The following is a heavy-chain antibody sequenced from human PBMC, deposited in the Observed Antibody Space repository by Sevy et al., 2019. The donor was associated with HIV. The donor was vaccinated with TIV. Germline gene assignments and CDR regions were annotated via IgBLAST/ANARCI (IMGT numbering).Heavy chain of an antibody. V-gene: IGHV3-21*01. CDR2: ISGISNYI. Sequence: GGSLRLSCAASGFTFSTYNMNWVRQAPGKGLEWVSFISGISNYIYHADSVKGRFTISRDNAKNSLYLQMNSLRAEDTAIYYCAREGGYSDQGMDVWGQRTTVTVSS. D-gene: IGHD5-18*01. CDR3: AREGGYSDQGMDV. CDR1: GFTFSTYN. J-gene: IGHJ6*02.